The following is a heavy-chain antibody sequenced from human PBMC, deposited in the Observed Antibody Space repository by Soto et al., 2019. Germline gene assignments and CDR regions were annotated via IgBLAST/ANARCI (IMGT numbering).Heavy chain of an antibody. D-gene: IGHD6-19*01. J-gene: IGHJ4*02. Sequence: ASVKVSCKASGFTFTSSAVQWVRQARGQRLEWIGWIVVGSGNTNYAQKFQERVTITRDMSTSTAYMELSSLRSEDTAVYYCAADVVAGTGFDYWGQGTLVTVSS. CDR2: IVVGSGNT. CDR3: AADVVAGTGFDY. CDR1: GFTFTSSA. V-gene: IGHV1-58*01.